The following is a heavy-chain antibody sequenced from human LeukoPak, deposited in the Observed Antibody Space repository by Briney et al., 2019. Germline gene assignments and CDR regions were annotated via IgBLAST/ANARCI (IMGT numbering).Heavy chain of an antibody. Sequence: KPSETLSLTCTVSGYSISSGYYWGWIRQPPGKGLEWIGSIYHSGSTYYNPSLKSRVTISVDTSKNQFSLKLNSVTAADTAVYYCARDSSLVVIAVSQGDFDYWGQGTLVTVSS. CDR3: ARDSSLVVIAVSQGDFDY. J-gene: IGHJ4*02. CDR2: IYHSGST. D-gene: IGHD2-21*01. V-gene: IGHV4-38-2*02. CDR1: GYSISSGYY.